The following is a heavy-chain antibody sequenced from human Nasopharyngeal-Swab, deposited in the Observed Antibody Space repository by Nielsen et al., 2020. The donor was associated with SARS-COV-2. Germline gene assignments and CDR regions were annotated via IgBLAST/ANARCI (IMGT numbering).Heavy chain of an antibody. CDR2: IKSKTDGGTT. V-gene: IGHV3-15*01. CDR3: KVEVVPAAMSTLYYYYGMDV. CDR1: GFTFSNAW. J-gene: IGHJ6*02. D-gene: IGHD2-2*01. Sequence: GESLKISCAASGFTFSNAWMSWVRQAPGKGLEWVGRIKSKTDGGTTDYAAPVKGRFTISRDDSKNTLYLQMNSLKTEDTAVYYCKVEVVPAAMSTLYYYYGMDVWGQGTTVTFSS.